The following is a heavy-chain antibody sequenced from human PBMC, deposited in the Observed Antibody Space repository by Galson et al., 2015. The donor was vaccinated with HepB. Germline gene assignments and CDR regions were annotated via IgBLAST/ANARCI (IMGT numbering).Heavy chain of an antibody. CDR1: GFTFDDYA. CDR3: AKDTEYQLLGWFDP. V-gene: IGHV3-9*01. Sequence: SLRLSCAASGFTFDDYAMHWVRQAPGKGLEWVSGISWNSGSIGYADSVKGRFTISRDNAKNSLYLQMNSLRAEDTALYYCAKDTEYQLLGWFDPWGQGTLVTVSS. J-gene: IGHJ5*02. D-gene: IGHD2-2*01. CDR2: ISWNSGSI.